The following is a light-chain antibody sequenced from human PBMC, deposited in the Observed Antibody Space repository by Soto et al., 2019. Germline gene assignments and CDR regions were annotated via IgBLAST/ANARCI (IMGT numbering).Light chain of an antibody. CDR2: SNN. V-gene: IGLV1-44*01. CDR3: AAWDDTLNAYV. J-gene: IGLJ1*01. CDR1: SSNIGSNT. Sequence: LTQPPSASGTPGQRVTISCSGSSSNIGSNTVNWYQQLPGTAPKLLIYSNNQRPSGVPDRFSGSKSGTSASLAISGLQSEDEADYYCAAWDDTLNAYV.